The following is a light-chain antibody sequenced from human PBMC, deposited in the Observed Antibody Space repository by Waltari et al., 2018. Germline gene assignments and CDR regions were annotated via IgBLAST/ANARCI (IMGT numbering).Light chain of an antibody. Sequence: AVQLTQSPSSLSASVGDRVTITCRASQDSRNDLVWYLQKPGKAPKLLIYAASTLHSGVPSRFSGSGSGTDFTLTISNLQPEDFATYYCQQSYSVPLTFGQGTRLEIK. CDR3: QQSYSVPLT. CDR1: QDSRND. CDR2: AAS. J-gene: IGKJ5*01. V-gene: IGKV1-6*01.